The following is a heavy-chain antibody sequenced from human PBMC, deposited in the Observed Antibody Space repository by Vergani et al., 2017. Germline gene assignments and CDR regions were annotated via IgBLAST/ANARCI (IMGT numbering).Heavy chain of an antibody. CDR2: MYHSGST. V-gene: IGHV4-59*01. Sequence: QVRLQESGPGLVKPSETLSLTCSVSGSSMSGYYWSWIRQPPGKELEWIGYMYHSGSTNYNPSLETRVTISGDTSKNQFALKLNSVTAADTAVYYCGRVADFYGLGLRLRDLWGQGILVTVSS. D-gene: IGHD3-10*01. CDR1: GSSMSGYY. J-gene: IGHJ5*02. CDR3: GRVADFYGLGLRLRDL.